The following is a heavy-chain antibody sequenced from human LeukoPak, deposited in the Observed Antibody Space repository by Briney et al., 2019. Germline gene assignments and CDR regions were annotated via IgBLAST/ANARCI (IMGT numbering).Heavy chain of an antibody. J-gene: IGHJ4*02. CDR3: ARSGGIIDY. D-gene: IGHD3-10*01. CDR1: GFTFSSYE. CDR2: ISNSGSTK. V-gene: IGHV3-48*03. Sequence: GGSLRLSCAASGFTFSSYEMNWIRQAPGKGLEWISYISNSGSTKYYADSVKGRFTISRDNAKNSVFLQMNSLRAEDTARYYCARSGGIIDYWGQGTLVTVSS.